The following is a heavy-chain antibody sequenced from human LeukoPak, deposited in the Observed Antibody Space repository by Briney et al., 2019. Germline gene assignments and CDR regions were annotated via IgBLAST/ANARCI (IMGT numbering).Heavy chain of an antibody. V-gene: IGHV1-18*01. D-gene: IGHD6-19*01. J-gene: IGHJ4*02. CDR1: GYTFTRYG. Sequence: ASVKVSCKASGYTFTRYGITWVRQAPGQGLEWMGWISTYNGDTKYAQKFQGRVTITTDTSTSTAYMELRSLSSDDTAVYYCARDPSNTSGWYIYFDYWGQGTLVTVSS. CDR3: ARDPSNTSGWYIYFDY. CDR2: ISTYNGDT.